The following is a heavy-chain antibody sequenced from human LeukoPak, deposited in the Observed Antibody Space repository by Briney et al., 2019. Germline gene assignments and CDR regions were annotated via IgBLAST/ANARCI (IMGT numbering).Heavy chain of an antibody. Sequence: GGSLRLSCAASEFTFDNYAMSWVRQAPGKGLEWVSVISGSGYYSYYADSVKGRFTVSRDNSKTTLYLQMNSLRAGDTAVYYCAKDPDGSGSYSYFDYWGQGTLVTVSS. CDR3: AKDPDGSGSYSYFDY. CDR2: ISGSGYYS. CDR1: EFTFDNYA. J-gene: IGHJ4*02. D-gene: IGHD3-10*01. V-gene: IGHV3-23*01.